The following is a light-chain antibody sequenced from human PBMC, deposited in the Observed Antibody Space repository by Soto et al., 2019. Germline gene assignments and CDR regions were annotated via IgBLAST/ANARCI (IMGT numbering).Light chain of an antibody. V-gene: IGKV3-20*01. Sequence: EIVLTQSPGTLSLSPGERATLSCRASQSVSSAYLSWYQHKPGQPPTLLIYAASSRVTGIPDRFSGSGSGTDFTLTISILEPEHFAVYYCQQYGSSSTCTFGQGTKVEIK. CDR1: QSVSSAY. CDR2: AAS. CDR3: QQYGSSSTCT. J-gene: IGKJ1*01.